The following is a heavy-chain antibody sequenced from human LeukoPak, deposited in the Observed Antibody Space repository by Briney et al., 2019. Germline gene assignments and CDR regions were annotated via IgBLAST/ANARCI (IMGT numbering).Heavy chain of an antibody. J-gene: IGHJ4*02. CDR1: GDSISGYY. V-gene: IGHV4-59*01. CDR3: ARGPLRGGFDF. Sequence: SETLSLTCTVSGDSISGYYWSWIRQPPGKGLEWIGYVYYGGTTNYNPSLNSRVTTSVDTSKSQFSLKLRSVTAADTALYYCARGPLRGGFDFWGQGNLVTVSS. CDR2: VYYGGTT. D-gene: IGHD3-16*01.